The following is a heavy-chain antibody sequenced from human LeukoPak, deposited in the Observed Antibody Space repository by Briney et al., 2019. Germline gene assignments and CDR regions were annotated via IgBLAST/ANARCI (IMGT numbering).Heavy chain of an antibody. V-gene: IGHV1-69*04. CDR3: ARVGVRRWFDP. D-gene: IGHD4/OR15-4a*01. J-gene: IGHJ5*02. CDR1: GGTFSSYA. Sequence: SVKVSCKASGGTFSSYAISWVRQAPGQGLEWMGRIIPILGIANYAQKFQGRVTITADKSTSTAYMELSSLRSEDTAVYYCARVGVRRWFDPWGQGTLVTVSS. CDR2: IIPILGIA.